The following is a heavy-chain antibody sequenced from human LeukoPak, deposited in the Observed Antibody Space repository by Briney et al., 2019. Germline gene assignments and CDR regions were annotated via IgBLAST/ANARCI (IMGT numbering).Heavy chain of an antibody. V-gene: IGHV3-48*03. J-gene: IGHJ6*03. CDR3: AKDMRDGYNTPYYYYMDV. CDR2: ISSSGSTI. D-gene: IGHD5-24*01. CDR1: GFTFSSYE. Sequence: GGSLRLSCAASGFTFSSYEMNWIRQAPGKGLEWVSYISSSGSTIYYADSVKGRFTISRDNSKNSLYLQMNSLRAEDTALYYCAKDMRDGYNTPYYYYMDVWGKGTTVTVSS.